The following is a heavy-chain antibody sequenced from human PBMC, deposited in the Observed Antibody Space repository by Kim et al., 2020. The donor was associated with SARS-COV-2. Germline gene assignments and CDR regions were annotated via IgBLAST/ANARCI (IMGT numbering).Heavy chain of an antibody. V-gene: IGHV3-23*01. CDR3: AKKPPGLQLLRTYYFDY. Sequence: KGRITISRDNSKNTLYRKMNSLRAENTAVYYCAKKPPGLQLLRTYYFDYWGQGTLVTVSS. D-gene: IGHD2-15*01. J-gene: IGHJ4*02.